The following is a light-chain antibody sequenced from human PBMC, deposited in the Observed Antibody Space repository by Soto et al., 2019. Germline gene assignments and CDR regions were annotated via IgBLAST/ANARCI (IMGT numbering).Light chain of an antibody. CDR1: SSNIGAGYD. CDR2: GNT. Sequence: QSVLTQPPSVSGAPGHRVTISCTGSSSNIGAGYDVHWYQQLPGRAPKLRIYGNTNRPSGVPDRFSGSKSGTSASLAITGLQAEDEADYYCLSFDSSLSVVFGGGTKLTVL. CDR3: LSFDSSLSVV. J-gene: IGLJ2*01. V-gene: IGLV1-40*01.